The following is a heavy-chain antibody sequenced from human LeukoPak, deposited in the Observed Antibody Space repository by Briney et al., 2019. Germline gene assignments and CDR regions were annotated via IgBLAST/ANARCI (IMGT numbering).Heavy chain of an antibody. CDR2: ISSSSSTK. D-gene: IGHD2-2*01. J-gene: IGHJ3*02. Sequence: GGSLRLSCAASGFTFSSYSMNWVRQAPGKGLEWVSYISSSSSTKYYADSVKGRFTISRDNSKNTLYLQMSSLRAEDTAVYYCARKYCSSTSCYLHDAFDIWGQGTMVTVSS. V-gene: IGHV3-48*01. CDR3: ARKYCSSTSCYLHDAFDI. CDR1: GFTFSSYS.